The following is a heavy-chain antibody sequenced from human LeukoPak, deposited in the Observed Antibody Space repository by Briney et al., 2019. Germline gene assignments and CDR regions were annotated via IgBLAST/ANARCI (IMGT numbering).Heavy chain of an antibody. CDR1: GYTFTSYG. V-gene: IGHV1-18*01. J-gene: IGHJ4*02. Sequence: RASVTVSCTASGYTFTSYGISWVRHAPGQGLEWMGWISAYNGNTNYAQKLQGRVTMKTDTSTSTAYMELRSLRSDDTAVYYCARVPSWGYENDYWGQGTLVTVSS. CDR2: ISAYNGNT. D-gene: IGHD5-12*01. CDR3: ARVPSWGYENDY.